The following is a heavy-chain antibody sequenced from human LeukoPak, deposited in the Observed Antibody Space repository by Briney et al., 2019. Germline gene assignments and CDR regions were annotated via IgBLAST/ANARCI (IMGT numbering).Heavy chain of an antibody. CDR1: GFTFDSYG. Sequence: PGGSLRLSCAAPGFTFDSYGMNWVRQAPGKGLEWVSGISGSGVYTYYADSVKGRFTVSRDNAKNSVYLQMNSLRAEDTAFYYCATMYYFDSSDVYWGQGTLVTVSS. CDR2: ISGSGVYT. D-gene: IGHD3-22*01. J-gene: IGHJ4*02. CDR3: ATMYYFDSSDVY. V-gene: IGHV3-20*04.